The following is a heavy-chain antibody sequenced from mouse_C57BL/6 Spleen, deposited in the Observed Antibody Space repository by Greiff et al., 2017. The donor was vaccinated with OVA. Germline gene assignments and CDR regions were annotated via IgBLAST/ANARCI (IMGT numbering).Heavy chain of an antibody. CDR3: ASCGYDYYAMDY. J-gene: IGHJ4*01. CDR2: ISSGSSTI. V-gene: IGHV5-17*01. D-gene: IGHD2-2*01. CDR1: GFTFSDYG. Sequence: EVMLVESGGGLVKPGGSLKLSCAASGFTFSDYGMHWVRQAPEKGLEWVAYISSGSSTIYYADTVKGRFTISRDNAKNTLFLQMTSLRSEDTAMYYCASCGYDYYAMDYGGQGTSGTVSS.